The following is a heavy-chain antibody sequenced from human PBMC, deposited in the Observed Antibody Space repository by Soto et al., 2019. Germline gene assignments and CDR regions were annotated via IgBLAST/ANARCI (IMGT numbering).Heavy chain of an antibody. CDR3: MLGSGWKDFDY. Sequence: SETLSLTCTVAGDSSASSSHYWGWIRQPPGKGLECIANIYYDGNTYYNPSLKSRVAISVDTSKNQFSLKLSSVTAADTAVYYCMLGSGWKDFDYWGQGTLVTVSS. J-gene: IGHJ4*02. D-gene: IGHD3-22*01. V-gene: IGHV4-39*01. CDR2: IYYDGNT. CDR1: GDSSASSSHY.